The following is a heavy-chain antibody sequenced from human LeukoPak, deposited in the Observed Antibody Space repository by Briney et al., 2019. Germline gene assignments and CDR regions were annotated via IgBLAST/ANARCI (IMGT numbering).Heavy chain of an antibody. CDR1: GYTFISYY. D-gene: IGHD3/OR15-3a*01. J-gene: IGHJ4*02. CDR2: INPSGGST. V-gene: IGHV1-46*01. CDR3: ARDVGYLDPLDY. Sequence: GASVKVSCKASGYTFISYYMNWVRQAPGQGLEWMGIINPSGGSTSYAQKFQGRVTMTRDTSTSTVYMELSSLRSEDTAVYYCARDVGYLDPLDYWGQGTLVTVSS.